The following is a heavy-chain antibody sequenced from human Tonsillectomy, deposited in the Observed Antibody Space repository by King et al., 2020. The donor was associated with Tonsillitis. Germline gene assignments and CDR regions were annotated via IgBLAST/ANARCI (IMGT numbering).Heavy chain of an antibody. J-gene: IGHJ4*02. CDR1: GFTFSSYG. CDR2: ISYDGSNE. D-gene: IGHD3-22*01. Sequence: VQLVESGGGVVQPGRSLRLSCAASGFTFSSYGMHWVRQAPGKGLEWVAVISYDGSNEYYADSVKGRFTISRDNSKNTLYLQMNSLRAEDTAVYYCAKGDYYDSSRLDYWGQGTLVTVSS. V-gene: IGHV3-30*18. CDR3: AKGDYYDSSRLDY.